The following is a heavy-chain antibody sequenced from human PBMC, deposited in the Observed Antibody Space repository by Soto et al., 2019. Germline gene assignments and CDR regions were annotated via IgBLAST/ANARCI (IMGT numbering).Heavy chain of an antibody. CDR1: GGSMSGYY. D-gene: IGHD3-3*01. J-gene: IGHJ5*02. CDR3: ARSPTFLDRFDP. V-gene: IGHV4-59*01. CDR2: IYYSGST. Sequence: PSETLSLTCTVSGGSMSGYYWNWIRQPPGEGLQWIGNIYYSGSTNYNPSLKSRVIISVDTSKNHFSLKVNSVTTADTAVYYCARSPTFLDRFDPWGHGTLVTVSS.